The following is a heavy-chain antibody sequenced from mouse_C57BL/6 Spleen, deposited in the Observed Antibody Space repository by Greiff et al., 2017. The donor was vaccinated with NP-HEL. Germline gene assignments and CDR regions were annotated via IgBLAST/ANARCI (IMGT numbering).Heavy chain of an antibody. V-gene: IGHV1-69*01. Sequence: QVQLQQPGAELVMPGASVKLSCKASGYTFTSYWMHWVKQRPGQGLEWIGEIDPSDSYTNYNQKFKGKSTLTVDKSSSTAYMQLSSLTSEDSAVYYCARVSYGGGYYYAMDYWGQGTSVTVSS. CDR2: IDPSDSYT. J-gene: IGHJ4*01. CDR3: ARVSYGGGYYYAMDY. CDR1: GYTFTSYW. D-gene: IGHD1-1*01.